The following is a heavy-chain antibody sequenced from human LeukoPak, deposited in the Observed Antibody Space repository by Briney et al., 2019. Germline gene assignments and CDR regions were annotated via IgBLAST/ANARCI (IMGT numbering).Heavy chain of an antibody. J-gene: IGHJ4*02. Sequence: GGSLRLSCAASGFTFSRFGMHWVRRTPDKGLEWLAFIEDDGRYKYYVDSVKGRFTVSRDNPKNTVYVQMTSLRSEDTAVYYCVAHLGRCKGGGRGPYWGQGTLVTVSS. CDR1: GFTFSRFG. V-gene: IGHV3-30*02. CDR2: IEDDGRYK. D-gene: IGHD4-23*01. CDR3: VAHLGRCKGGGRGPY.